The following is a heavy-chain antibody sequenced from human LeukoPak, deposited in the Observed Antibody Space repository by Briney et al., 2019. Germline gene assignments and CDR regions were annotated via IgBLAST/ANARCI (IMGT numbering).Heavy chain of an antibody. Sequence: ASVKVSCKASGYTFISYDINWVRQATGQGLEWMGWMNPNSGNTGYAQKFQGRVTITRNTSISTAYMELSSLRSEDTAVYYCARDYGDYYFKFDYWGQGTLVTVSS. CDR1: GYTFISYD. J-gene: IGHJ4*02. CDR2: MNPNSGNT. D-gene: IGHD4-17*01. V-gene: IGHV1-8*03. CDR3: ARDYGDYYFKFDY.